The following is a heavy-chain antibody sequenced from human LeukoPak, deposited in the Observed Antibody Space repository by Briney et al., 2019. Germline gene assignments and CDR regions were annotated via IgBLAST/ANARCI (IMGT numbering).Heavy chain of an antibody. V-gene: IGHV4-34*01. Sequence: SETLSLTCTVSGGSISSYYWSWIRQPPGKGLEWIGEINHSGSTNYNPSLKSRVTISVDTSKNQFSLKLSSVTAADTAVYYCARVAYYDSSGYYYFDYWGQGTLVTVSS. CDR2: INHSGST. CDR3: ARVAYYDSSGYYYFDY. D-gene: IGHD3-22*01. J-gene: IGHJ4*02. CDR1: GGSISSYY.